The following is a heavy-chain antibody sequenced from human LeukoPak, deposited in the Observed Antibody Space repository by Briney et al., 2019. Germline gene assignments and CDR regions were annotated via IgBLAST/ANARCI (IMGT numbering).Heavy chain of an antibody. CDR3: ARGVDYGDYISGY. CDR1: GFTFSNYA. V-gene: IGHV3-23*01. CDR2: ISNAAGNGNT. Sequence: GGSLRLSCAASGFTFSNYAMSWVRQAPGKGPEWVSAISNAAGNGNTYYADSVKDRFTISRDNSKNTLYLQMNSLRVDDTAVFYCARGVDYGDYISGYWGQGTLVTVSS. D-gene: IGHD4-17*01. J-gene: IGHJ4*02.